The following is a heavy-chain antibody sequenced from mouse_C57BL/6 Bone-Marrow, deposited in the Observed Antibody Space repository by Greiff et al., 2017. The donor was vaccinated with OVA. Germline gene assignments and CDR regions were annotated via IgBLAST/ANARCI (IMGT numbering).Heavy chain of an antibody. J-gene: IGHJ4*01. CDR3: ARASMDY. Sequence: QVQLQQPGAELVKPGASVKLSCKASGCTFTSYWMQWVKQRPGQGLEWIGEIDPSDSYTNYNQKFKGKATLTVDTSSSTAYMQLSSLTSEDSAVYYCARASMDYWGQGTSVTVSS. CDR2: IDPSDSYT. V-gene: IGHV1-50*01. CDR1: GCTFTSYW.